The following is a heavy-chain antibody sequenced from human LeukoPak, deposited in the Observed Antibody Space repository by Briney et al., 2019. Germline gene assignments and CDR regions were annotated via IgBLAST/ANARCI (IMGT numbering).Heavy chain of an antibody. D-gene: IGHD4-17*01. Sequence: ASVKVSCKASGYSFTSYYMHWVRQAPGQGLEWMGIINPSGGATSSAQKFQGRVTMTRDTSTSTVYMELSSLRSEDTAVYYCARDYGDYALYSWGQGTLVTVSS. CDR2: INPSGGAT. V-gene: IGHV1-46*01. CDR1: GYSFTSYY. J-gene: IGHJ4*02. CDR3: ARDYGDYALYS.